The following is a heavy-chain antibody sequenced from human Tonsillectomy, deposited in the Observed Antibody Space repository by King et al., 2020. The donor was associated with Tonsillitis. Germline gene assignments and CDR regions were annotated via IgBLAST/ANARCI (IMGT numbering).Heavy chain of an antibody. V-gene: IGHV1-46*01. D-gene: IGHD4-17*01. CDR1: GYTFTHYY. CDR3: ARDAQYGANGLTYHYYGMDV. Sequence: QLVQSGAEVKKPGASVKVSCKASGYTFTHYYVHWVRQAPGQGLEWMGIINPNGGSTSYPEKFQGRVTMTRDTSTSTVYMELSKLKSADTAMYYCARDAQYGANGLTYHYYGMDVWGQGTTVTVSS. CDR2: INPNGGST. J-gene: IGHJ6*02.